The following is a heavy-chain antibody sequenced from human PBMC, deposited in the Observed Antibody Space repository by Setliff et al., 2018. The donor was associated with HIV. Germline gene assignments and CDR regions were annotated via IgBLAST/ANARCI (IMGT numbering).Heavy chain of an antibody. D-gene: IGHD5-18*01. CDR1: GGSISSHY. Sequence: SETLSLTCTVSGGSISSHYWSWIRQPPGKGLEWIGSIYYSGSTYYNPSLKSRVTISVDTSKNQISLKLSSVTAADTAVYYCAREGGIQLWLRWFDPWGQGTLVTVSS. J-gene: IGHJ5*02. V-gene: IGHV4-59*05. CDR3: AREGGIQLWLRWFDP. CDR2: IYYSGST.